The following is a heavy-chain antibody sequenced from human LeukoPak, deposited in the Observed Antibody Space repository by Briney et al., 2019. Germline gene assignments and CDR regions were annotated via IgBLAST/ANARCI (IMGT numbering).Heavy chain of an antibody. V-gene: IGHV5-51*01. CDR2: IYPGDYDT. CDR1: GYDFSTYY. J-gene: IGHJ3*02. CDR3: ARLMLFEYGDYGDAFDI. D-gene: IGHD4-17*01. Sequence: ESLKISCKGSGYDFSTYYIGWVRQLPGKGLEWMGVIYPGDYDTTYSPSFEDEVTMSVDKSSSSAYLQWRSLKASDTAMYYCARLMLFEYGDYGDAFDIWGQGTMVTVSS.